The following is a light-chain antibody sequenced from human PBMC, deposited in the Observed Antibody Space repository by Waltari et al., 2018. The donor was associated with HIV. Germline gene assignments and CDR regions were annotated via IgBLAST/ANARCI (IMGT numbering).Light chain of an antibody. V-gene: IGKV1-12*01. CDR1: QNISRW. Sequence: DIQITQSPSSVSASLGDTVTITCRAHQNISRWVAWYQQKPATPPNLFIYAATSVNSAGPTRFSGSGAGTDFTYSNSSMQSEESATYDCQQTKTFSLDFGQGTKLEI. CDR2: AAT. J-gene: IGKJ2*01. CDR3: QQTKTFSLD.